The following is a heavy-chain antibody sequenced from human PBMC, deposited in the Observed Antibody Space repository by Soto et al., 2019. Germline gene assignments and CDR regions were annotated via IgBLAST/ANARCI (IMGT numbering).Heavy chain of an antibody. CDR1: GGSFSGYY. CDR2: INHSGST. V-gene: IGHV4-34*01. CDR3: ARVIRQLERPYYYYYMDV. D-gene: IGHD1-1*01. J-gene: IGHJ6*03. Sequence: SETLSLTCAVYGGSFSGYYWSWIRQPPGKGLEWIGEINHSGSTNHNPSLKRRVTISVDTSKNQFSLKLSSVIAADTAVYYCARVIRQLERPYYYYYMDVWGKGTTVTVSS.